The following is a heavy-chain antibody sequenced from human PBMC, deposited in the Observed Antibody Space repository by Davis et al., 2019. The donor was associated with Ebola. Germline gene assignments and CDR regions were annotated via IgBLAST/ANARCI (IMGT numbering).Heavy chain of an antibody. CDR3: AKGAR. D-gene: IGHD5-12*01. V-gene: IGHV3-7*03. J-gene: IGHJ4*02. Sequence: PGGSLRLSCAASGFTFTNAWMTWVRQAPGKGLEWVATIKPDGSDKYFVDSVKGRFTISRDNAKSSLYLQMNSLRVEDTALYYCAKGARWGQGTLVTVSS. CDR2: IKPDGSDK. CDR1: GFTFTNAW.